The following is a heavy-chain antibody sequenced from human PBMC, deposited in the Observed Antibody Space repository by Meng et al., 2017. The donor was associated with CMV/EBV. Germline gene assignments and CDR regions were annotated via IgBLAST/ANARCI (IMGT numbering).Heavy chain of an antibody. CDR1: GYTFTSYG. CDR3: ARHYGDYFRNWFDP. Sequence: ASVKVSCKASGYTFTSYGISWVRQAPGQGLEWIGWISAYNGNTNYAQKLQGRVTMTTDTSTSTAYMELRSLRSDDTAVYYCARHYGDYFRNWFDPWGQGTLVTVSS. V-gene: IGHV1-18*01. D-gene: IGHD4-17*01. CDR2: ISAYNGNT. J-gene: IGHJ5*02.